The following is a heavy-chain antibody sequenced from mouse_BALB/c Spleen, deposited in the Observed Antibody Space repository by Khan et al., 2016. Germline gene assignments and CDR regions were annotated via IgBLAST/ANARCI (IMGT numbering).Heavy chain of an antibody. CDR1: VFNIKDYY. Sequence: EVQLLESGAELVRSGASVKLSCTASVFNIKDYYMHWVKQRPEQGLEWIGWIDPENGDTEYAPKFQGKATMTADTSSNAAYLQFSSLTSEDSAGYCWNAIYYGSDVYFDYWGQGTTRTVS. V-gene: IGHV14-4*02. CDR2: IDPENGDT. D-gene: IGHD1-1*01. CDR3: NAIYYGSDVYFDY. J-gene: IGHJ2*01.